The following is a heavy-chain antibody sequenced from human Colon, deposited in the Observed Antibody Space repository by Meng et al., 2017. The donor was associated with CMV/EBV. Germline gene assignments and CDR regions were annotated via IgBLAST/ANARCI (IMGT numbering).Heavy chain of an antibody. Sequence: SLKISCAASGFTFDGYAMNWVRQAPGKGLEWVSGISWNSGSIGYADSVKGRFTISRDNAKNSLYLQMNSLRAEDTALYYCAKDMGYSSGWFDAFDIWGQGTMVTVSS. V-gene: IGHV3-9*01. CDR1: GFTFDGYA. CDR3: AKDMGYSSGWFDAFDI. J-gene: IGHJ3*02. D-gene: IGHD6-19*01. CDR2: ISWNSGSI.